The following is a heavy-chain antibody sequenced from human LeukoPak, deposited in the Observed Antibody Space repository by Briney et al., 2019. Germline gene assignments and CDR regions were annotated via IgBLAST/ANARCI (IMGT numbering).Heavy chain of an antibody. D-gene: IGHD3-9*01. CDR3: ARGDYDILTAYYW. CDR1: GFTFNNYA. CDR2: ISYDGTNK. Sequence: GGSLRLSCAASGFTFNNYAVHWVRQAPGKGLERVAVISYDGTNKYYADSVKDRFAISRDDSKSTVYLQMNTLRPEDTAVYYCARGDYDILTAYYWWGQGTLVTVSS. V-gene: IGHV3-30*09. J-gene: IGHJ4*02.